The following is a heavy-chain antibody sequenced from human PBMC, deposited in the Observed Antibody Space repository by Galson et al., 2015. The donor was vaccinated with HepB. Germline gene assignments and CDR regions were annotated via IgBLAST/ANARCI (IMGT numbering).Heavy chain of an antibody. Sequence: QSGAEVTKPGTSVKVSCKASGSTFTSYAMNWVRQAPGQGLEWMGWINTNTGNPTYAQGFTGRFVFSLDTSVSTAYLQISSLKAEDTAVYYCAREPRDDSSGYYYIDYWGQGTLVTVSS. J-gene: IGHJ4*02. CDR2: INTNTGNP. V-gene: IGHV7-4-1*02. D-gene: IGHD3-22*01. CDR1: GSTFTSYA. CDR3: AREPRDDSSGYYYIDY.